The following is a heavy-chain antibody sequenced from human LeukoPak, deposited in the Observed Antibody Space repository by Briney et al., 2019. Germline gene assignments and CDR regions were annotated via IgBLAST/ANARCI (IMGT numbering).Heavy chain of an antibody. Sequence: GASEKVSCKASVYTFTGYYMHWVRQAPGQGLEWVGWINPNSGGANYAQKFQGRVTMTRDTSISTAYMELSRLRSDDTAVYYCARAFRAIFGVPDPWGQGTLVTVSS. CDR1: VYTFTGYY. V-gene: IGHV1-2*02. D-gene: IGHD3-3*01. CDR3: ARAFRAIFGVPDP. J-gene: IGHJ5*02. CDR2: INPNSGGA.